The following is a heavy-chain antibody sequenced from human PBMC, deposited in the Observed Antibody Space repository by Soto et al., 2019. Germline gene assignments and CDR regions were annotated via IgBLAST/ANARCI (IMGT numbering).Heavy chain of an antibody. CDR1: GFTFSDYY. V-gene: IGHV3-11*01. CDR3: ARGSWSGYLSYYYYYMDV. Sequence: GGSLRLSCAASGFTFSDYYMSWIRQAPGKGLEWVSYISSSGSTIYYADSVKGRFTISRDNAKNSLYLQMNSLRAEDTAVYYCARGSWSGYLSYYYYYMDVWGKGTTVTVSS. CDR2: ISSSGSTI. J-gene: IGHJ6*03. D-gene: IGHD3-3*01.